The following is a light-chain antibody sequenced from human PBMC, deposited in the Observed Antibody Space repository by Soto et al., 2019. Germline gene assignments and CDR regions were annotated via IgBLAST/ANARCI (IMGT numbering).Light chain of an antibody. CDR2: ETS. Sequence: DIQMTQSPTTLSASVGDRVTITCRASQSISIWLAWYQQKPGKAPKILIYETSSLESGVPSRFSGSGSGTEFTLTITSLQPDDFATYSCQQYNNYPQAFGQGTKV. CDR3: QQYNNYPQA. V-gene: IGKV1-5*03. J-gene: IGKJ1*01. CDR1: QSISIW.